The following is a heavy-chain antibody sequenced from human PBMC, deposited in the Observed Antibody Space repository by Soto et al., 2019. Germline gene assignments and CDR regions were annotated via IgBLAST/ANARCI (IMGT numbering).Heavy chain of an antibody. V-gene: IGHV1-18*01. D-gene: IGHD3-22*01. CDR2: ISDYNGNA. J-gene: IGHJ4*02. CDR1: GYNFKNYV. Sequence: QVQMVQSGVEVKKPGASVKVSCKTSGYNFKNYVISWVRQAPGRGLEWMGQISDYNGNADYAQKLQGRVSMTADTSTNTAYMELRSLRSADTAVYYCARAPGSFYYFFDYWGQGTLVTVSS. CDR3: ARAPGSFYYFFDY.